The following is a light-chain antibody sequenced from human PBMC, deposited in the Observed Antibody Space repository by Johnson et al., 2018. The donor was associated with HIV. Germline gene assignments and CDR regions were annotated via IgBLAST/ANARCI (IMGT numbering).Light chain of an antibody. Sequence: QSVLTQPPSVSAAPGQKVTISCFGSDSDIGNNYVSWYQQLPGTAPKLLIYDNNKRPSGIPDRFSGSKSGTSATLGITGLQTGDEADYYCGTWDSSLRGVFGTGTKVTVL. CDR3: GTWDSSLRGV. V-gene: IGLV1-51*01. J-gene: IGLJ1*01. CDR1: DSDIGNNY. CDR2: DNN.